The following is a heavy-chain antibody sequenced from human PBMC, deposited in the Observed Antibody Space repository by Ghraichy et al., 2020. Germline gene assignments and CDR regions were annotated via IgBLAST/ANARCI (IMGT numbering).Heavy chain of an antibody. J-gene: IGHJ5*02. V-gene: IGHV4-59*08. Sequence: SQTLSLTCTVSGGSISSYYWSWIRQPSGKGLEWIWYIYYSGSTNYNPSLKSRVTISIDTSKNQFSLKLSPLTAEDTAVYYCARHGGKSGNWFDPWGQGTLVTVSS. CDR2: IYYSGST. CDR3: ARHGGKSGNWFDP. CDR1: GGSISSYY. D-gene: IGHD3-16*01.